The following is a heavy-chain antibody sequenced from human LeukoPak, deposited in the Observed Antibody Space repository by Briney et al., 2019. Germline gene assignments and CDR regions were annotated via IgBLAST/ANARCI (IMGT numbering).Heavy chain of an antibody. D-gene: IGHD3-10*01. J-gene: IGHJ6*02. CDR2: IWYDGTNK. Sequence: PGRSLRLSCTASGFSFSSYGMHWVRQAPGKGLEWVALIWYDGTNKYYTESVKGRFTISRDNSKNTLYLHMNSLRAEDTAVYYCAREHVWFGEPNSPSDYYYYGMDVWGQGTTVTVSS. CDR3: AREHVWFGEPNSPSDYYYYGMDV. V-gene: IGHV3-33*01. CDR1: GFSFSSYG.